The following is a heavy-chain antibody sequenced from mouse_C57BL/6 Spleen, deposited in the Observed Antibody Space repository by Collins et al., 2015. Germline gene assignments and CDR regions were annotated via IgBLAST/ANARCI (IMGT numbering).Heavy chain of an antibody. CDR3: ARKGWLLDSYYAMDY. Sequence: QVQLQQPGAELVQPGASVKMSCKASGYTFTSYWITWVKQRPGQGLEWIGDIYPGSGSTNYNERFRSKATLTVDTSSSTAYMQLSSLTSEDSAVYYCARKGWLLDSYYAMDYWGQGTSVTVSS. CDR1: GYTFTSYW. D-gene: IGHD2-3*01. V-gene: IGHV1-55*01. CDR2: IYPGSGST. J-gene: IGHJ4*01.